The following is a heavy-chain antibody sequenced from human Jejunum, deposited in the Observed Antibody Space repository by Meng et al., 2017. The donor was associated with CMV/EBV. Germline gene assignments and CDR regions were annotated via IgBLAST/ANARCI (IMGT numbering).Heavy chain of an antibody. D-gene: IGHD2-15*01. CDR1: TGSQY. CDR2: FYSGGST. CDR3: ATLRRYCSSSSCFHWGY. V-gene: IGHV4-61*07. Sequence: TGSQYWSWIRQSPDKGLELIGYFYSGGSTSYNPSLKSRVTMSVDMSKNQFSLNLNSVTAADTAVYYCATLRRYCSSSSCFHWGYWGQGTVVTVSS. J-gene: IGHJ4*02.